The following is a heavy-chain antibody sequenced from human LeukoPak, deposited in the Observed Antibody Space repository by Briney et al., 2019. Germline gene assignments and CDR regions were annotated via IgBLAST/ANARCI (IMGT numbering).Heavy chain of an antibody. D-gene: IGHD4-11*01. J-gene: IGHJ6*03. Sequence: PGGSLRLSCAASGFTFSHYSIDWVRQAPGEGLERGASITSSRSHIYYADSVKGRLTISRDNAKNSLYLQMNSLRAEHTAIYYCARVMMGATVSTFHYYCMDVWGVGTTVTVSS. CDR1: GFTFSHYS. CDR3: ARVMMGATVSTFHYYCMDV. V-gene: IGHV3-21*01. CDR2: ITSSRSHI.